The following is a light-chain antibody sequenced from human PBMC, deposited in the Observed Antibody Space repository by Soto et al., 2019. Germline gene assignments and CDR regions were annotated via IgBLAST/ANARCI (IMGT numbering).Light chain of an antibody. CDR2: GAS. J-gene: IGKJ3*01. CDR3: QQYNNWPPVT. V-gene: IGKV3-15*01. Sequence: EILMTQSPATLSVSPGERATLSCRASQSVYNNLAWYQQKPGQAPRLLIYGASTRATGIPARFSGSGSGTEFTITISSLQSEDFAVYFCQQYNNWPPVTFGPGTKVDIK. CDR1: QSVYNN.